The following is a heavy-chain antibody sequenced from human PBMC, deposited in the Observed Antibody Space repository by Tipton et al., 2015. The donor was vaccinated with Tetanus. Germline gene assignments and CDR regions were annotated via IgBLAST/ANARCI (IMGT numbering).Heavy chain of an antibody. Sequence: TLSLTCTVSGGSISSSSYYWGWIRQPPGKGLEWIGSIYYSGSTYYNPSLKSRVTISVDTSKNQFSLKLTSVTAADTAVYYCAMMADNWFDPWGQGTLVTVSS. CDR2: IYYSGST. CDR1: GGSISSSSYY. J-gene: IGHJ5*02. CDR3: AMMADNWFDP. D-gene: IGHD5-24*01. V-gene: IGHV4-39*01.